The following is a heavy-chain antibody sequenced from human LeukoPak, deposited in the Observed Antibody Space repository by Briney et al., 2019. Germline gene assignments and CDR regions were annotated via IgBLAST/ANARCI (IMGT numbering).Heavy chain of an antibody. CDR1: GGSTSSYY. V-gene: IGHV4-59*08. CDR2: IYYSGST. CDR3: ARHVYVPLVTTVGWFDP. D-gene: IGHD4-11*01. Sequence: SETRSLTCTVAGGSTSSYYSSWIRHPPGKGREWSGYIYYSGSTNYSPSLTSRVTISGDTSKYQCSLKLSSVTAADTAVYYCARHVYVPLVTTVGWFDPWGEGTLVTVSS. J-gene: IGHJ5*02.